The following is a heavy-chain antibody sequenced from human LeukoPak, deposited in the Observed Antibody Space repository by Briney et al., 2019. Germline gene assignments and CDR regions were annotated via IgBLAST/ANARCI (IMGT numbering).Heavy chain of an antibody. CDR1: GYSFTTYW. D-gene: IGHD5-12*01. J-gene: IGHJ4*02. V-gene: IGHV5-51*01. CDR3: ARYSSGSDTYYFDY. Sequence: GESLQISCQGSGYSFTTYWIGWVRPVPGKGLEWMGVIYPGDSDARYGPSFQGQVTISVDKSITTAYLQWSSLKASDTAMYYCARYSSGSDTYYFDYWGQGTLVTVSS. CDR2: IYPGDSDA.